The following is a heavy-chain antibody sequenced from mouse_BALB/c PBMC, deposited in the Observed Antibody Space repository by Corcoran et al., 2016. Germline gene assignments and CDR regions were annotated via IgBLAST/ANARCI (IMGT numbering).Heavy chain of an antibody. CDR2: ILPGSGST. D-gene: IGHD2-2*01. CDR1: GYPFSSYW. Sequence: QVQLQQSGAELMKPGASVKISCKATGYPFSSYWIEWVKQRPGHGLEWIGEILPGSGSTNYNEKFKGKATFTADTSSNTAYMQLSSLTSEDSAVYYCARNYGYDRRWYFDVWGAGTTVTVSS. J-gene: IGHJ1*01. V-gene: IGHV1-9*01. CDR3: ARNYGYDRRWYFDV.